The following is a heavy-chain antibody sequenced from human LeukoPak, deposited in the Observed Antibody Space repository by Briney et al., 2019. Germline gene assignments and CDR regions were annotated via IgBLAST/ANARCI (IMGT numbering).Heavy chain of an antibody. CDR1: GFTFSGYG. J-gene: IGHJ4*02. D-gene: IGHD2-21*01. V-gene: IGHV3-30*02. CDR3: AKRLGWQTGQWYFDY. CDR2: IRYDGSNK. Sequence: GGSLRLSCAASGFTFSGYGMHWVRQAPGKGLEWVAFIRYDGSNKYYADSVKGRFTISRDNSKNTLYLQMNSLRAEDTAVYYCAKRLGWQTGQWYFDYWGQGTLVTVSS.